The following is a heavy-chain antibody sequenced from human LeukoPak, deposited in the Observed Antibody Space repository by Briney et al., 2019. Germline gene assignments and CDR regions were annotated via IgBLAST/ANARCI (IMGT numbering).Heavy chain of an antibody. CDR2: ISGSGRTI. CDR3: ARGSAFTIADI. CDR1: GFIFSDYY. J-gene: IGHJ3*02. D-gene: IGHD2-2*01. V-gene: IGHV3-11*04. Sequence: GGSLRLSCAASGFIFSDYYMSWIRQAPGKGLEWVSHISGSGRTIYDADSVKGRFTTSRDNAQNSLYLQMNSLRAEDTAVYYCARGSAFTIADIWGQGTMVTVSS.